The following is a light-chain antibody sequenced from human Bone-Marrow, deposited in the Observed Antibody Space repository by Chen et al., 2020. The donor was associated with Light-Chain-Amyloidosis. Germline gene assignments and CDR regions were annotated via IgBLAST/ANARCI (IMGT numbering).Light chain of an antibody. Sequence: SYELTQPPSVSVSPGQTARITCSGDDLPTKYAYWYQQKPGQAPVLVIHRDPERPSGISERFSGSNSGTTATLTISGVQAEDEADYHCQSADSSGTYEVRVGGGTKLTVL. CDR3: QSADSSGTYEVR. J-gene: IGLJ2*01. CDR1: DLPTKY. V-gene: IGLV3-25*03. CDR2: RDP.